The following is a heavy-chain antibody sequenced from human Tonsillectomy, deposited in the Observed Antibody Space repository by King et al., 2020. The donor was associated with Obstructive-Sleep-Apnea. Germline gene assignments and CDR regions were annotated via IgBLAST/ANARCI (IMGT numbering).Heavy chain of an antibody. CDR2: IYHSGST. V-gene: IGHV4-38-2*02. CDR1: GYSISSGYY. CDR3: ARGAYSNSAPNWYFDL. Sequence: VQLQESGPGLVKPSETLSLTCTVSGYSISSGYYWGWIRQPPGKGLEWIGSIYHSGSTYYNPSLKSRVTISIDTSKNHFSLKLSSVTAADTALYYCARGAYSNSAPNWYFDLWGLGTLVTVSS. J-gene: IGHJ2*01. D-gene: IGHD6-6*01.